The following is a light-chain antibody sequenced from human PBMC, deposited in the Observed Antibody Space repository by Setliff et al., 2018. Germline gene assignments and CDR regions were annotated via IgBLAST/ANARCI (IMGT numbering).Light chain of an antibody. CDR2: DVS. J-gene: IGLJ3*02. CDR1: SSDVGAYNY. Sequence: QSALTQPASVSGSPGQSITISCTGTSSDVGAYNYVSWYQQHPGKAPKVMIYDVSNRPSGVSNRFSGSKSSNTASLTISGLQADDEADYYCFSYTTSTAWVFGGGTKVTVL. CDR3: FSYTTSTAWV. V-gene: IGLV2-14*01.